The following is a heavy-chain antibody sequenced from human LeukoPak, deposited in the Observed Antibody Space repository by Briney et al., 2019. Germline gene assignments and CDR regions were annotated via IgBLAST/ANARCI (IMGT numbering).Heavy chain of an antibody. J-gene: IGHJ4*02. D-gene: IGHD1-26*01. Sequence: ASVKVSCKASGYNFTSYYMHWVRQAPGQGLEWMGIINPSGGTTSYAQKFQGRVTVTTDPSTSTVYMELRSLRSDDTAVYYCARATYSGSYSDYWGQGTLVTVSS. CDR1: GYNFTSYY. CDR3: ARATYSGSYSDY. V-gene: IGHV1-46*01. CDR2: INPSGGTT.